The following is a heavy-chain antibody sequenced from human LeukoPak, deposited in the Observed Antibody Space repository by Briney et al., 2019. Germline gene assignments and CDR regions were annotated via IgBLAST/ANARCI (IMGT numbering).Heavy chain of an antibody. CDR2: ISYDGSNK. J-gene: IGHJ4*02. Sequence: GGSLRLSCAASGFTFSSYGMHWVRQAPGKGLEWVAVISYDGSNKYYADSVKGRFTISGDNSKNTLYLQMSSLRAEDTAVYYCAKDSQHNWNYGGFDYWGQGTLVTVSS. CDR1: GFTFSSYG. CDR3: AKDSQHNWNYGGFDY. D-gene: IGHD1-7*01. V-gene: IGHV3-30*18.